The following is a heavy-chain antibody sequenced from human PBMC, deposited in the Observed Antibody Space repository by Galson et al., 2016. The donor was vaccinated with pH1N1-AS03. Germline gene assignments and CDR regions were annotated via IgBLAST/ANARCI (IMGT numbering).Heavy chain of an antibody. Sequence: SLRLSCAASGFTFHNFAMTWVRQAPGKGLEWVSGVIGRGGSTFYADSVKGRFTISRDNSKNTLFLQMDNLRVEDTAVYYCAKDVLDCSGGRCYPGTTDSWGQGTLVTVSS. CDR1: GFTFHNFA. CDR2: VIGRGGST. J-gene: IGHJ4*02. D-gene: IGHD2-15*01. V-gene: IGHV3-23*01. CDR3: AKDVLDCSGGRCYPGTTDS.